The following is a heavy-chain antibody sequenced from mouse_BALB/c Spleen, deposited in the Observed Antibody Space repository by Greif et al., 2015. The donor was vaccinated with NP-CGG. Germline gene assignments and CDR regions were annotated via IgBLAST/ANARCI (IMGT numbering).Heavy chain of an antibody. Sequence: EVKVVESGGGLVKPGGSLKLSCAASGFTFSDYYMYRVRQTPEKRLEWVATISDGGSYTYYPDSVKGRFTISRDNAKNNLYLQMSSLKSEDTAMYYCGRWLLRSYAMDYWGQGTSVTVSS. CDR1: GFTFSDYY. V-gene: IGHV5-4*02. J-gene: IGHJ4*01. CDR3: GRWLLRSYAMDY. CDR2: ISDGGSYT. D-gene: IGHD2-3*01.